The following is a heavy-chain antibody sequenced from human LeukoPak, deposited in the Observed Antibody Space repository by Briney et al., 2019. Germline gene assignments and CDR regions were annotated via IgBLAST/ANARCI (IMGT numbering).Heavy chain of an antibody. Sequence: PEGSLRLSCTASGLTLSNYWMIWVRQAPGKGLQWVAKIKQDGSEKYYVDSVKGRFTTSRDNAENSLYLQMNSLRVEDTAVYYCAARSSGNPYFWGQGTLVTVSS. V-gene: IGHV3-7*03. CDR3: AARSSGNPYF. CDR2: IKQDGSEK. CDR1: GLTLSNYW. J-gene: IGHJ4*02. D-gene: IGHD1-26*01.